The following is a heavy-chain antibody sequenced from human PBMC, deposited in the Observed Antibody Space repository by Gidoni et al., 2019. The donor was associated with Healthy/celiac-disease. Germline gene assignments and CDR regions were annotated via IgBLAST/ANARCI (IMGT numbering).Heavy chain of an antibody. J-gene: IGHJ4*02. CDR1: GFTFSSYS. CDR3: ARARQQLGRTFDY. V-gene: IGHV3-21*01. CDR2: ISSSSSYI. Sequence: EVQLVESGGGLVKPGGSLRLSCAASGFTFSSYSMNWVRQAPGKGLEWVSFISSSSSYIYYADSVKGRFTISRDNAKNALYLQMNSLRAEDTAVYYCARARQQLGRTFDYWGQGTLVTVSS. D-gene: IGHD6-13*01.